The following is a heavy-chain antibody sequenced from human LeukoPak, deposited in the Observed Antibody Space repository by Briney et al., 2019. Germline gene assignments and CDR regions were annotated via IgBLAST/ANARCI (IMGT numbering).Heavy chain of an antibody. V-gene: IGHV4-39*07. CDR2: IYYSGST. CDR1: GGSISSSSYY. J-gene: IGHJ4*02. Sequence: SETLSLTCTVSGGSISSSSYYWGWIRQPPGKGLEWLGSIYYSGSTYYNPSLKSRVTISVDTSKNQFSLKLSSVTAADTAVYYCARDSYSSGWYGEFFDYWGQGTLVTVSS. D-gene: IGHD6-19*01. CDR3: ARDSYSSGWYGEFFDY.